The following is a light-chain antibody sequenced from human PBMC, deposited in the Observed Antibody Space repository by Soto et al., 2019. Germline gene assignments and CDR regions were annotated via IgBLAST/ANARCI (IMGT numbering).Light chain of an antibody. CDR1: QDISNY. CDR3: QQYDNLPVT. V-gene: IGKV1-33*01. Sequence: DLPMTQSPSSLSASVGDTVTITCQASQDISNYLNWYQQKPGKAPKLLIYDASNLETGVPSRFSGGGSGTDFIFTISSLQPEDIATYYCQQYDNLPVTFGGGTKVEIK. CDR2: DAS. J-gene: IGKJ4*01.